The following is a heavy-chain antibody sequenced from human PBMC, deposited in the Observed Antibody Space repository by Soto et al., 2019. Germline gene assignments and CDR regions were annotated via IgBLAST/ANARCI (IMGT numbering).Heavy chain of an antibody. J-gene: IGHJ3*02. D-gene: IGHD2-21*02. CDR3: ARGSLTYDAFDI. CDR1: GFTFSSYD. Sequence: EVQLVESGGVLVQPGGSLRLSCAASGFTFSSYDMHWVRQATGKGLEWVSAIGTAGDTYYPGSVKGRFTISRENAKNSLYLQMNSLRAGDTAVYYCARGSLTYDAFDIWGQGTMVTVSS. V-gene: IGHV3-13*01. CDR2: IGTAGDT.